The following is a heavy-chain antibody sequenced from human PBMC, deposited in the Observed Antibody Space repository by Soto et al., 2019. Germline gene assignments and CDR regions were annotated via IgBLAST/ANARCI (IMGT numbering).Heavy chain of an antibody. J-gene: IGHJ6*03. CDR3: ARGESTDCSTGVCPFNYNYHLDG. D-gene: IGHD6-6*01. Sequence: EVQLVESGGGLVQPGGSLILSCAASGFTFSTYHMNWVRQAPGKGLEWVSYIHSGGSRIYYADSVKGRFTISRDNAKNSLYLQMNSLRAEDTAVYYCARGESTDCSTGVCPFNYNYHLDGWGQGTTVTVSS. V-gene: IGHV3-48*03. CDR2: IHSGGSRI. CDR1: GFTFSTYH.